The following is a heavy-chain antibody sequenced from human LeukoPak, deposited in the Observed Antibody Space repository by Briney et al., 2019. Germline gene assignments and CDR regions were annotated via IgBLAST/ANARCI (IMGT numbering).Heavy chain of an antibody. CDR1: GFTFSNYW. Sequence: PGGSLRLSCAASGFTFSNYWMTWVRQAPGKGLEWVASIKQDGSEKYYVDSVKGRFTFSRDNAKNSLYLQMDSLRAEDTALYYCAKDSGRTGDAFDIWGQGTMVTVSS. CDR2: IKQDGSEK. CDR3: AKDSGRTGDAFDI. D-gene: IGHD7-27*01. J-gene: IGHJ3*02. V-gene: IGHV3-7*03.